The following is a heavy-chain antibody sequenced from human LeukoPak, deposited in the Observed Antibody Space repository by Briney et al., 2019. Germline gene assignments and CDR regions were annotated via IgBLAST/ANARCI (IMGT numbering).Heavy chain of an antibody. CDR3: AKRRHSSGYEWYFDL. J-gene: IGHJ2*01. D-gene: IGHD3-22*01. CDR1: GFTVSSNS. V-gene: IGHV3-53*01. Sequence: PGGSLRLSCTVSGFTVSSNSMSWVRQAPGKGLGWVSFIYSDNTHYSDSVKGRFTISRDNSKNTLYLQMNSLRAEDTAVYYCAKRRHSSGYEWYFDLWGRGTLVTVSS. CDR2: IYSDNT.